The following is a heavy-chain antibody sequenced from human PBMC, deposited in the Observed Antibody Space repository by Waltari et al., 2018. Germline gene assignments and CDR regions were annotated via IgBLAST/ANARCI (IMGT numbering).Heavy chain of an antibody. D-gene: IGHD3-3*02. J-gene: IGHJ5*02. V-gene: IGHV4-39*01. Sequence: QLQLQESGPGLVKPSETLSLTCTVYGGSISSSGSYWGWIRQPPGKGLEWIGSISYSGITYYNTSLMSRVTISVDTSKNQFSLKLTSVIAAETAVFYCARFSKSANWIDPWGQGTLVTVSS. CDR3: ARFSKSANWIDP. CDR2: ISYSGIT. CDR1: GGSISSSGSY.